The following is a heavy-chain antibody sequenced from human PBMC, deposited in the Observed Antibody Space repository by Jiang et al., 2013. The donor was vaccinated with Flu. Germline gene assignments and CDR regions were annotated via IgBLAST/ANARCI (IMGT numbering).Heavy chain of an antibody. V-gene: IGHV3-30-3*01. CDR1: GFTFSSHA. J-gene: IGHJ4*02. D-gene: IGHD6-19*01. CDR3: ARDSGYDSSGYSPGY. Sequence: VQLLESGGGVVQPGRSLRLSCGASGFTFSSHAMHWVRQAPGKGLEWVSVISYDGSDEQYADSVKGRFTISRDNSKSTLYLQMNSLRAEDTAVYYCARDSGYDSSGYSPGYWGQGTLVTVSS. CDR2: ISYDGSDE.